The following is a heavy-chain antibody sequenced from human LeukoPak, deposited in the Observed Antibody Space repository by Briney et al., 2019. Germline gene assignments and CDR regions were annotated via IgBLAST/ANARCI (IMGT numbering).Heavy chain of an antibody. CDR2: IYYSGST. V-gene: IGHV4-31*03. Sequence: SQTLTLTCTVSGGSISSGGYYWSCIRQHPGKGLEWFGYIYYSGSTYYNPSLKSRVTISVDTSKNQFSLKLSSVTAADTAVYYCARDREWFNDDAFDIWGQGTMVTVSS. CDR3: ARDREWFNDDAFDI. CDR1: GGSISSGGYY. D-gene: IGHD3-3*01. J-gene: IGHJ3*02.